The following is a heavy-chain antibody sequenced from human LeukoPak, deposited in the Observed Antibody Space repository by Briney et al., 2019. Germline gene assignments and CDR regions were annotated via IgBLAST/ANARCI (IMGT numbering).Heavy chain of an antibody. CDR1: GGSLTNYY. V-gene: IGHV4-59*01. J-gene: IGHJ4*02. CDR3: ARIVSSGFSDY. CDR2: VFYRGTT. Sequence: PSETLSLTCIVSGGSLTNYYWGWIRQPPGKGLEWIGYVFYRGTTNYNPSLKSRVTISADTSKNQFSLKLSSVTAADTAVYYCARIVSSGFSDYWGQGTLVAVSS. D-gene: IGHD3-22*01.